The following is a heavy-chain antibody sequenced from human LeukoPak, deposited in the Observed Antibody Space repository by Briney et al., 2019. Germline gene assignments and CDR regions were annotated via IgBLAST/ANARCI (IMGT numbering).Heavy chain of an antibody. Sequence: PGGSLRLSCAASGFTFSSYAMNWVRQAPGQGLEWMGWINTNTGNPTYAQGFTGRFVFSLDTSVSTAYLQISSLKAEDTAVYYCARDFGGGLLPKGVDYWGQGTLVTVSS. J-gene: IGHJ4*02. V-gene: IGHV7-4-1*02. D-gene: IGHD3-16*01. CDR1: GFTFSSYA. CDR2: INTNTGNP. CDR3: ARDFGGGLLPKGVDY.